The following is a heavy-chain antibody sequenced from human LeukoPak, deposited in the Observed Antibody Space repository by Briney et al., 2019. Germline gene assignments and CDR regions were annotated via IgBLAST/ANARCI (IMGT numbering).Heavy chain of an antibody. J-gene: IGHJ4*02. CDR1: GFTFSIYW. CDR3: ARSSGPGSVDY. CDR2: INQDGSEK. V-gene: IGHV3-7*04. Sequence: GGSLRLSCAACGFTFSIYWMSWVRQSPGKGLEWVANINQDGSEKYYVDSVKGRFTISRDNAKNSLYLQMNSLRAEDTAVYYCARSSGPGSVDYWGQGTLVTVSS. D-gene: IGHD7-27*01.